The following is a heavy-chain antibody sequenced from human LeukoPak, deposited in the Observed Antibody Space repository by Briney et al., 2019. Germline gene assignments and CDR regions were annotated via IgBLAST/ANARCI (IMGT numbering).Heavy chain of an antibody. CDR1: GFTFSSYA. J-gene: IGHJ5*02. Sequence: GESLRLSCAASGFTFSSYAMSWVRQAPGKGLEWVSAISGSGGSTYYADSVKGRFTISRDNSKNTLYLQMNSLRAEDTAVYYCAKGHCSSTSCYSGAWGQGTLVTVSS. CDR3: AKGHCSSTSCYSGA. D-gene: IGHD2-2*01. V-gene: IGHV3-23*01. CDR2: ISGSGGST.